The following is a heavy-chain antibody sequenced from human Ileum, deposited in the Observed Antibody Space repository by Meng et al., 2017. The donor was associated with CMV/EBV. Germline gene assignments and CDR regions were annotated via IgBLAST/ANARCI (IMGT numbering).Heavy chain of an antibody. Sequence: FSRATNAVGWGWIRQTPGRALEWLALIDGEDKKRYVPSLKTRITVTRDTSNRQAVLTMTNMDPADSGTYYCARLRDSTSYFRAFYFDSWDQGTLVTVSS. J-gene: IGHJ4*02. CDR3: ARLRDSTSYFRAFYFDS. CDR1: FSRATNAVG. V-gene: IGHV2-5*05. CDR2: IDGEDKK. D-gene: IGHD6-13*01.